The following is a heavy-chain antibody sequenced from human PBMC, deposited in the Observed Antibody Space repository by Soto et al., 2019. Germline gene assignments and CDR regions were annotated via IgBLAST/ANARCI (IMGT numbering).Heavy chain of an antibody. CDR1: GFILSTYG. V-gene: IGHV3-30*03. D-gene: IGHD2-2*01. CDR2: ISHDGNAQ. CDR3: ARDSGPSNWYNWFHP. Sequence: GGSLRLSCAASGFILSTYGMHWVRQAPGKGLEWVAMISHDGNAQYYVDSVKGRFSVSRDTSKNTLHLHMNSLRSEDTGLYYCARDSGPSNWYNWFHPWGQGALVTVSS. J-gene: IGHJ5*02.